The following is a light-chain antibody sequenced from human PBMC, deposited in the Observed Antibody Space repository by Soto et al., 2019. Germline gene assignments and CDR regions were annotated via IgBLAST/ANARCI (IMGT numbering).Light chain of an antibody. V-gene: IGKV1-27*01. Sequence: DIQMTQAPSSLSASVGDRVTITCRARQDISTYLAWYQQKPGKVPKLLISAAYTLQSGVPPRFSGSGSGTDFTLTISSLQTEDFATYYCQQANSFPLTFGGGTKVEIK. J-gene: IGKJ4*01. CDR3: QQANSFPLT. CDR1: QDISTY. CDR2: AAY.